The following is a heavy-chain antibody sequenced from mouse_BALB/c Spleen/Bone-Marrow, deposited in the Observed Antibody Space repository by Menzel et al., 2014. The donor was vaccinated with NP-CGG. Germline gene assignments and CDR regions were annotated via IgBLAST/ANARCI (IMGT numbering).Heavy chain of an antibody. Sequence: VHLVESGAELMKPGASVKISCKATGYTFSSYWIEWVKQRPGHGLEWIGEILPGSGTTNYNENFKGKATITADTSSNTAYMQLSSLTSEDSAVYYCARDYRYDGAMDYWGQGTSVTVSS. CDR3: ARDYRYDGAMDY. D-gene: IGHD2-14*01. J-gene: IGHJ4*01. CDR2: ILPGSGTT. CDR1: GYTFSSYW. V-gene: IGHV1-9*01.